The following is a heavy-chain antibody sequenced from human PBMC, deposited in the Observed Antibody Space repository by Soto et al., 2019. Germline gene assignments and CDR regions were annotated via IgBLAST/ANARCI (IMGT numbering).Heavy chain of an antibody. CDR2: ISGSGGST. D-gene: IGHD1-7*01. V-gene: IGHV3-23*01. CDR3: VSALLKELRTF. J-gene: IGHJ4*02. CDR1: GFTFSSDA. Sequence: GGSLRLSCAASGFTFSSDAMSWVRQAPGKGLEWVSAISGSGGSTYYADSVKGRFTISRDNAKSSLYLQMNSLRAEDTAVYYCVSALLKELRTFWGQGTLVTVSS.